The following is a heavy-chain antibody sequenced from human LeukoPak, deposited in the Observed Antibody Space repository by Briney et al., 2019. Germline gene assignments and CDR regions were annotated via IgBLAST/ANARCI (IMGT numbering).Heavy chain of an antibody. CDR1: GDTFSNRG. D-gene: IGHD5-18*01. Sequence: GASVKVSCKVSGDTFSNRGISWVRQAPGQGLEWMGRIIPMVGLVKYAQKFQGKVTLIADKSTNTAYLELSNVTSEDTAVYFCTRGGRDTSAEYFQHWGQGTLVTVSS. CDR3: TRGGRDTSAEYFQH. V-gene: IGHV1-69*04. CDR2: IIPMVGLV. J-gene: IGHJ1*01.